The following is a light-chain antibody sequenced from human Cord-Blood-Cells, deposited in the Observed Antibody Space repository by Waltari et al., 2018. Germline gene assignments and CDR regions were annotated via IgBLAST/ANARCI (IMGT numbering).Light chain of an antibody. Sequence: EIVFTQSPATLSLSPGEVATLSCRVSQSVSSYLAWYQQKPGQATRLLIYDASNRATGIPARFSGSGSGTDFTLTISSLEPEDFAVYYCQQRSNWITFGQGTRLEIK. J-gene: IGKJ5*01. CDR1: QSVSSY. V-gene: IGKV3-11*01. CDR3: QQRSNWIT. CDR2: DAS.